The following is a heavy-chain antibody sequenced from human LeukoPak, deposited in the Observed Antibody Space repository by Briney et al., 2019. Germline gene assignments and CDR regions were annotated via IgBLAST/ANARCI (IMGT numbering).Heavy chain of an antibody. D-gene: IGHD4/OR15-4a*01. CDR3: ATNTPDV. V-gene: IGHV4-4*09. Sequence: SETLSLTCTVSGGSISSYYWSWIRQPPGKGLEWIGYIYTSGSTNYNPSLKSRVTISVDTSKNQFTLKLSSVTAADTAVYYCATNTPDVWGKGITVTVSS. CDR2: IYTSGST. CDR1: GGSISSYY. J-gene: IGHJ6*04.